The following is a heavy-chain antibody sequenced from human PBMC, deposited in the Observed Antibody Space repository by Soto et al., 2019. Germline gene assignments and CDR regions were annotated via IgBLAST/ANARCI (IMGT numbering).Heavy chain of an antibody. J-gene: IGHJ6*03. V-gene: IGHV3-53*04. CDR1: GFTVSSNY. CDR3: AGIEAPYGSGRDLDYYYYMDV. D-gene: IGHD3-10*01. Sequence: PGGSLRLSCAASGFTVSSNYMSWVRQAPGKGLEWVSVIYSGGSTYYADSVKGRFTISRHNSKNTLYLQMNSLRAEDTAVYYCAGIEAPYGSGRDLDYYYYMDVWGKGTTVTVSS. CDR2: IYSGGST.